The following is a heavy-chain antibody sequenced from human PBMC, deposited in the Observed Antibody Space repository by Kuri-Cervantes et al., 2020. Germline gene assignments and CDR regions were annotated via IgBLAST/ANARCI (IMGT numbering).Heavy chain of an antibody. CDR3: ARIGYSSSSFDY. Sequence: ETLSLTCAASGFTFSNYWMHWVRQAPGKGLEWVSAISGSGGSTYYADSVKGRFTISRDNSKNTLYLQMNSLRAEDTAIFYCARIGYSSSSFDYWGQGSLVTVSS. CDR2: ISGSGGST. CDR1: GFTFSNYW. D-gene: IGHD6-6*01. J-gene: IGHJ4*02. V-gene: IGHV3-23*01.